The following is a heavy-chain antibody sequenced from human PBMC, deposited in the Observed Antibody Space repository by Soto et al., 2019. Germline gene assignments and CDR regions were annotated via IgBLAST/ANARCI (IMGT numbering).Heavy chain of an antibody. J-gene: IGHJ6*02. V-gene: IGHV1-69*06. D-gene: IGHD6-13*01. CDR3: ATGSGIAAAGQANPRPRVQDYYYYYYGMDV. CDR2: ILPIFGTA. CDR1: GATFRRCA. Sequence: PSVEVSCDASGATFRRCAIRLVRPGPGQGHEWMAGILPIFGTANYAQKFQGRVTITADKSTSTAYMELSSLRSEDTAVYYCATGSGIAAAGQANPRPRVQDYYYYYYGMDVWGQGTTV.